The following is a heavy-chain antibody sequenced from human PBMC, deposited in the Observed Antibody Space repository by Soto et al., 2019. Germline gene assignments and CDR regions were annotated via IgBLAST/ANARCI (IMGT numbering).Heavy chain of an antibody. J-gene: IGHJ4*02. V-gene: IGHV4-59*08. D-gene: IGHD3-10*01. CDR3: ARQGTPAGYPIWFGELLPYYFDY. CDR1: GGSISSYY. CDR2: IYYSGST. Sequence: SETLSLTCTVSGGSISSYYWSWIRQPPGKGLEWIGYIYYSGSTNYNPSLKSRGTISVDTSKNQFSLKLSSVTAADPAVYYCARQGTPAGYPIWFGELLPYYFDYWGQGTLVTVSS.